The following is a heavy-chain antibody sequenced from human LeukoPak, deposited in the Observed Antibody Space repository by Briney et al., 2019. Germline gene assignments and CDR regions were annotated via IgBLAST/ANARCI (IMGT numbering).Heavy chain of an antibody. D-gene: IGHD5-24*01. CDR1: GFTFSTYS. CDR2: ISGSSSYI. CDR3: ARARQEMATITLDFDY. Sequence: GGSLRLSCAASGFTFSTYSMNWVRQAPGKGLEWVSSISGSSSYIYYADSVKGRFTVSRDNAKNSLYLQMNSLRAEDTAVYYCARARQEMATITLDFDYWGQGTLVTVSS. V-gene: IGHV3-21*04. J-gene: IGHJ4*02.